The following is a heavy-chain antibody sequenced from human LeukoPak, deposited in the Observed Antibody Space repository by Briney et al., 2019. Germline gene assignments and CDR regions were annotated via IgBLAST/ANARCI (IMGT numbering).Heavy chain of an antibody. CDR1: GFTFSTYG. D-gene: IGHD2-21*02. J-gene: IGHJ4*02. V-gene: IGHV3-23*01. CDR2: ISGGGGST. Sequence: GGSLRLSCAASGFTFSTYGMHWVRQAPGKGLEWVSAISGGGGSTYYADSVKGRFTISRDNSKNTLYLQMNSLRAEDTAVYYCAKDMSIVTAITFDYWGQGTLVTVSS. CDR3: AKDMSIVTAITFDY.